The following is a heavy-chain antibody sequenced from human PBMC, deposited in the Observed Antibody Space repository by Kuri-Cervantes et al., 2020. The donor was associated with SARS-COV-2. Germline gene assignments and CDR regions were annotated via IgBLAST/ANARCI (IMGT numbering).Heavy chain of an antibody. V-gene: IGHV3-30*18. CDR1: GFNFSTTD. Sequence: GESLKISCTASGFNFSTTDMHWVRQTPGKGLEWVAVISYDGKKKKCVASGKGRFTISRDNSQNTLYLQVKSLKSEDTAIYYCAKDRFGVHDFWGQGTLVTDSS. CDR3: AKDRFGVHDF. J-gene: IGHJ4*02. CDR2: ISYDGKKK. D-gene: IGHD2-8*01.